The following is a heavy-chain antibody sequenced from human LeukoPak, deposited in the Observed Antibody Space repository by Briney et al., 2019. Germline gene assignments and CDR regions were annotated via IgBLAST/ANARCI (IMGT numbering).Heavy chain of an antibody. CDR1: GYTFTSYG. Sequence: ASVTVSCMASGYTFTSYGISWVRQAPGQGVAWMGWISAYNGNTNYAQKLQGRVTMTTDTSTSTAYMELRSLRSDDTAVYYCARRGNYYDSSGQKGMDVWGQGTTVTVSS. D-gene: IGHD3-22*01. CDR2: ISAYNGNT. V-gene: IGHV1-18*01. J-gene: IGHJ6*02. CDR3: ARRGNYYDSSGQKGMDV.